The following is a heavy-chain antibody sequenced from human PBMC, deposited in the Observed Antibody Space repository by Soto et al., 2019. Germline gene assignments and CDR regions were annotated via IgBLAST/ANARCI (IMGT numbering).Heavy chain of an antibody. CDR1: GFTFSSYS. CDR2: ISSSSSYI. CDR3: ARDLYGYPDS. J-gene: IGHJ1*01. V-gene: IGHV3-21*01. D-gene: IGHD5-18*01. Sequence: ILSCSASGFTFSSYSMNWVRQAPGKGLEWVSSISSSSSYIYYADSVKGRFTISRDNAKNSLYLQMNSLRAEDTAVYYCARDLYGYPDSWGEGTLLTVYS.